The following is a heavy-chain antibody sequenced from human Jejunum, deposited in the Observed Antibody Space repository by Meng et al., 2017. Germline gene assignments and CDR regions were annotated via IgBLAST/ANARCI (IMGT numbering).Heavy chain of an antibody. CDR1: GGSISSSY. CDR3: ARVDYGDYLAAFDL. D-gene: IGHD4-17*01. CDR2: IYYSGST. J-gene: IGHJ3*01. V-gene: IGHV4-59*01. Sequence: SETLSLTCTVSGGSISSSYWSWIRQPPGKGLEYIGYIYYSGSTYYNPSLKSRVTMSVDTSKNHFSLKVTSMTAADTAVYYCARVDYGDYLAAFDLWSQGTMVTVSS.